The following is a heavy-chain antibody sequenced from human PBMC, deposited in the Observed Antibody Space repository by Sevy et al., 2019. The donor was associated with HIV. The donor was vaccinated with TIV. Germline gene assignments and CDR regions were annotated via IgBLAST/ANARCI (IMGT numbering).Heavy chain of an antibody. CDR2: ISYDGSNK. CDR3: AKDFGLGFMWIQLWALGY. D-gene: IGHD5-18*01. CDR1: GFTFSSYG. V-gene: IGHV3-30*18. J-gene: IGHJ4*02. Sequence: GGSLRLSCAASGFTFSSYGMHWVRQAPGKGLEWVAVISYDGSNKYYADSVKGRFTISRDNSKNTLYLQMNSLRAEDTAVYYCAKDFGLGFMWIQLWALGYWGQGTLVTVSS.